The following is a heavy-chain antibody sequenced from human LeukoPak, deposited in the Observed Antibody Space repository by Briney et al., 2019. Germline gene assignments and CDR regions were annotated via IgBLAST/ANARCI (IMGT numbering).Heavy chain of an antibody. CDR3: ARTAYYYDSSGYDDAFDI. CDR1: GFTFSSYG. Sequence: GGSLRLSCAASGFTFSSYGMHWIRQAPGKGLEWVSHISSSGSTRYYADSVKGRFTISRDNAKNSLYLQMNSLRAEDTAVYYCARTAYYYDSSGYDDAFDIWGQGTMVTVSS. V-gene: IGHV3-48*04. CDR2: ISSSGSTR. D-gene: IGHD3-22*01. J-gene: IGHJ3*02.